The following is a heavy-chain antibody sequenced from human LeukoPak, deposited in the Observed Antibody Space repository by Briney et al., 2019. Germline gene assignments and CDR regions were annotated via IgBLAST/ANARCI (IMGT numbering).Heavy chain of an antibody. D-gene: IGHD3-10*01. Sequence: SETLSLACSVSGGSISSTRDYWGWIRQPPGKGLEWIGSSYYSGSAYYNPSRKSRVTIAVDTAKSKFSLKVNSVPAADTAVYSCGRHDSGMARVHSWGQGTLVTVSS. CDR2: SYYSGSA. CDR1: GGSISSTRDY. V-gene: IGHV4-39*01. CDR3: GRHDSGMARVHS. J-gene: IGHJ4*02.